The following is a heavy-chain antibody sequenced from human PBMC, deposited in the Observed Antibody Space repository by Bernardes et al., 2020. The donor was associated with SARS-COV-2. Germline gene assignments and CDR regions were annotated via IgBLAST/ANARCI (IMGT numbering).Heavy chain of an antibody. J-gene: IGHJ5*02. CDR2: ISAYNGNT. D-gene: IGHD3-10*01. V-gene: IGHV1-18*01. Sequence: ASVKVSCMASGYTFTSYGISWVRQAPGQGLEWMGWISAYNGNTNYAQKLQGRVTMTTDTSTSTAYMELRSLRSDDTAVYYCVGETWPLGVNWFDPWGQGTLVTVSS. CDR1: GYTFTSYG. CDR3: VGETWPLGVNWFDP.